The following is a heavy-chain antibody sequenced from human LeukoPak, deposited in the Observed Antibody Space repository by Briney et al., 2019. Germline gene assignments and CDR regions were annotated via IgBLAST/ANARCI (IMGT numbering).Heavy chain of an antibody. CDR2: INRSGNT. V-gene: IGHV4-34*01. J-gene: IGHJ4*02. Sequence: SETLSLTCAVYGGSFSGYYWSWIRQHPGKGLEWIGEINRSGNTNYNPSLKSRVTISVDTSKNQFSLKLSSVTAADTAVYYCARVLAWRGMTTVTKALDYWGQGALVTVSS. CDR1: GGSFSGYY. CDR3: ARVLAWRGMTTVTKALDY. D-gene: IGHD4-11*01.